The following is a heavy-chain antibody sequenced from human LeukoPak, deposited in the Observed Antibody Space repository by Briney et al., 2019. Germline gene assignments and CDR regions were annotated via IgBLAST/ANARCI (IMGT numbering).Heavy chain of an antibody. CDR1: GYSIGSDYF. Sequence: SETLSLTCTVSGYSIGSDYFWSWTRQPAGKDLEWIGRISTTGSTYFNPSLQSRVRMSVDSSKTHFSLRLSSVTAADTAVYYCARSPSTIGWNWGYYFDFWGQGHLVTVSS. J-gene: IGHJ4*02. CDR2: ISTTGST. CDR3: ARSPSTIGWNWGYYFDF. V-gene: IGHV4-4*07. D-gene: IGHD1-7*01.